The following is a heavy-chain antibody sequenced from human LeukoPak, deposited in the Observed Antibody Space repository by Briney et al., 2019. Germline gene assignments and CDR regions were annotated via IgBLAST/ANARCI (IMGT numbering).Heavy chain of an antibody. CDR1: GLTFSDAW. Sequence: PAGSLRLSCGVSGLTFSDAWLTWVRQGPGQGLDRVGLIRSKVDGGTADYATTVKGRFTISRDDSNNMLYLQMNGLKTEDTAIYYCTKDLPFTAGGVIVHWGQGALVTVSS. D-gene: IGHD3-16*01. J-gene: IGHJ5*02. CDR3: TKDLPFTAGGVIVH. V-gene: IGHV3-15*01. CDR2: IRSKVDGGTA.